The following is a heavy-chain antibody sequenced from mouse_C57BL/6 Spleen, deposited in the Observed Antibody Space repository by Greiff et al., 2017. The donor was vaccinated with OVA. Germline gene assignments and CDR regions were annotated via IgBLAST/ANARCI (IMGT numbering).Heavy chain of an antibody. D-gene: IGHD1-1*01. CDR3: TRALITTVVVDV. CDR1: GFTFSSYA. Sequence: DVMLVESGEGLVKPGGSLKLSCAASGFTFSSYAMSWVRQTPEKRLEWVAYISSGGDYIYYADTVKGRFTISRDNARNTLYLQMSSLKSEDTAMYYCTRALITTVVVDVWGTGTTVTVSS. V-gene: IGHV5-9-1*02. CDR2: ISSGGDYI. J-gene: IGHJ1*03.